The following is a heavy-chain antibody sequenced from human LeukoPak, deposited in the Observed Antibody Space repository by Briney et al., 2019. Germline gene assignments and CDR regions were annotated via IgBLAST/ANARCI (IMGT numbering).Heavy chain of an antibody. J-gene: IGHJ4*02. CDR2: IYYSGNT. CDR3: TRHTWGLGSDH. Sequence: SETLSLTCTVFGGSISSHCLGWIRQPPGKGLEWIGWIYYSGNTKYNTSLKSRVTISLDTSKNQFSLSLTSVTAADAAVYYCTRHTWGLGSDHWGQGTLVTVSS. V-gene: IGHV4-59*08. D-gene: IGHD7-27*01. CDR1: GGSISSHC.